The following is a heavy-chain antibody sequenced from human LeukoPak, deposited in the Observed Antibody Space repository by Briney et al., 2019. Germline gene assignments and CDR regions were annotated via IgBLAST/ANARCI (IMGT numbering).Heavy chain of an antibody. CDR2: INWNGGST. J-gene: IGHJ3*02. Sequence: PGGSLRLSCAASGFTFDDYGMSWVRQAPGKGLEWVSGINWNGGSTGYADSVKGRFTISRDNAKNSLYLQMNSLRAEDTALYHCARGYLSSSWSLGAFDIWGQGTMVTVSS. D-gene: IGHD6-13*01. V-gene: IGHV3-20*01. CDR3: ARGYLSSSWSLGAFDI. CDR1: GFTFDDYG.